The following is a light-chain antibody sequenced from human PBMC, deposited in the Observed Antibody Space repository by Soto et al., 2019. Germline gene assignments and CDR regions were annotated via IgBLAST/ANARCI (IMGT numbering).Light chain of an antibody. Sequence: QSELTQDAYVSGSPGQSITISNTGTSSDVGNYNLVSWYQQHPGKAPKLMTYAVSERPSGDSNRFSDSKSGNTASLTISSLQAEDKADYSSCSYAGSSTYVFGSGSAVTVL. J-gene: IGLJ1*01. CDR1: SSDVGNYNL. CDR2: AVS. V-gene: IGLV2-23*02. CDR3: CSYAGSSTYV.